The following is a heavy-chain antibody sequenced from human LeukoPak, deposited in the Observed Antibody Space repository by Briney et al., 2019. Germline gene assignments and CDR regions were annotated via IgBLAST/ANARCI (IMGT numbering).Heavy chain of an antibody. J-gene: IGHJ4*02. D-gene: IGHD6-19*01. V-gene: IGHV4-59*08. CDR1: GGPIISYY. CDR3: ASLYRPPISVAGADF. CDR2: IYYSRNT. Sequence: PSETLSLTCTVSGGPIISYYWSWIRQPPGKGLEWIGYIYYSRNTNYNPSLKSRVTMSVDASKNQFSLKLSSVTAADTAVYYCASLYRPPISVAGADFWGQEALVTVSP.